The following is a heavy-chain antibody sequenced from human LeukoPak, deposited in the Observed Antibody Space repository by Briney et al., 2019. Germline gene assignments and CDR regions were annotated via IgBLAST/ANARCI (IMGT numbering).Heavy chain of an antibody. CDR3: AREGLLLERAFDI. CDR1: GYTFTIYA. CDR2: INAGNGNT. J-gene: IGHJ3*02. D-gene: IGHD1-26*01. Sequence: GASVKVSCKASGYTFTIYAMHWVRQAPGQRLEWMGWINAGNGNTKYSQKFQGRVTITRDTSASTAYMELSSLRSEDTAAYYCAREGLLLERAFDIWGQGTMVTVSS. V-gene: IGHV1-3*01.